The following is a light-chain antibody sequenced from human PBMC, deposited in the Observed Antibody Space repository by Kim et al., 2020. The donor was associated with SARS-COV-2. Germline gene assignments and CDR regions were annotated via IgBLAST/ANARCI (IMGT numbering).Light chain of an antibody. CDR2: DNN. J-gene: IGLJ3*02. V-gene: IGLV1-51*01. CDR1: SSNIGNKY. Sequence: APRQKVTISCSGNSSNIGNKYVSWYQRFPGTAPTLLIYDNNKRPSGIHVRFSGSNSGTSATLGVTGLQTGDEADYYSGTWGNSGAAFGGGTQLTVL. CDR3: GTWGNSGAA.